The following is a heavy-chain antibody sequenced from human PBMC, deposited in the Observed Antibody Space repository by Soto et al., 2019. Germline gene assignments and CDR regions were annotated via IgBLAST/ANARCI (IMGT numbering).Heavy chain of an antibody. D-gene: IGHD1-26*01. Sequence: EAHLVESGGGLVQPGRSRRLSCAASGFTFSSYAFNWVRQAPGKGLEWISYISVGSGSIFYADSVKGRFTISRDDAQNSLYLQMNTLRDDDTAIYFCVRDDKWALDIWGQGATVIVSS. CDR2: ISVGSGSI. J-gene: IGHJ3*02. CDR1: GFTFSSYA. CDR3: VRDDKWALDI. V-gene: IGHV3-48*02.